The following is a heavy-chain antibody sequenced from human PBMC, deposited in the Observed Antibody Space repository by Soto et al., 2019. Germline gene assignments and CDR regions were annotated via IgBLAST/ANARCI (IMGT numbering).Heavy chain of an antibody. D-gene: IGHD6-6*01. J-gene: IGHJ6*04. CDR1: GGFVSSGSYY. V-gene: IGHV4-61*01. CDR2: IYYSGST. Sequence: SETLSLTCTVSGGFVSSGSYYWSWIRQPPGKGLEWIGYIYYSGSTNYNPSLKSRVTISVDTSKNQFSLKLSSVTAADTAVYYCARDRRIEQLVPGYYYYGMGVWGKGTTGTVS. CDR3: ARDRRIEQLVPGYYYYGMGV.